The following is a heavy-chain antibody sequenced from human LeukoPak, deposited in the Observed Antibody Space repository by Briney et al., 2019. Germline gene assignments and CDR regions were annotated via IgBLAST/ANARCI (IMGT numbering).Heavy chain of an antibody. CDR3: ARDRVIAVAGYFQH. CDR1: GFIFSTYA. V-gene: IGHV3-30*03. CDR2: ISYDGNYR. D-gene: IGHD6-19*01. Sequence: GGSLRLSCAASGFIFSTYAMHWVRQAPGKGLEWVAIISYDGNYRNYADSVKGRFTISRDNSKNTLHLQMNSLGAEDTAVYYCARDRVIAVAGYFQHWGQGTLVTVSS. J-gene: IGHJ1*01.